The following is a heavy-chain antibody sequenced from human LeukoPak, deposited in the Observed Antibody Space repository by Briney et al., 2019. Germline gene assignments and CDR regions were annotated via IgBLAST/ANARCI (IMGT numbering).Heavy chain of an antibody. D-gene: IGHD2-2*01. CDR2: ISSSSSYI. CDR1: GFTFSSYA. J-gene: IGHJ4*02. Sequence: GGSLRLSCAASGFTFSSYAMSWVRQAPGKGLEWVSSISSSSSYIYYADSVKGRFTISRDNAKNSLYLQMNSLRAEDTAIYFCARGLPATLLDYWGQGTLVTVSS. V-gene: IGHV3-21*04. CDR3: ARGLPATLLDY.